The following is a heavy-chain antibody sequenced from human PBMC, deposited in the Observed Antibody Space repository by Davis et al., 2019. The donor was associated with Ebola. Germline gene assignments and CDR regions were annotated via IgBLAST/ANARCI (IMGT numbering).Heavy chain of an antibody. CDR1: GYTFTGYY. CDR2: INPNSADT. CDR3: KRGSDFWSGYFTAHFDL. J-gene: IGHJ4*01. Sequence: ASVQISCKASGYTFTGYYIHWVRQAPGQGREWMGWINPNSADTKYAQKFQGRVTVTRDTSIRTAYMELTRLGSDDTGVFFGKRGSDFWSGYFTAHFDLWGQGTLVTVSS. D-gene: IGHD3-3*01. V-gene: IGHV1-2*02.